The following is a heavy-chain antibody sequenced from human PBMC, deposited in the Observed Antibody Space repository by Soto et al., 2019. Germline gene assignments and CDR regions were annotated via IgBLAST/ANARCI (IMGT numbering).Heavy chain of an antibody. CDR3: TRDTPFHYDILTGYNYYYYMDV. V-gene: IGHV3-49*03. CDR1: GFTFGDYA. Sequence: PGGSLRLSCTASGFTFGDYAMSWFRQAPGKGLEWVGFIRSKAYGGTTEYAASVKGRFTISRDDSKSIAYLQMNSLKTEDTAVYYCTRDTPFHYDILTGYNYYYYMDVWGKGTTVTVSS. CDR2: IRSKAYGGTT. J-gene: IGHJ6*03. D-gene: IGHD3-9*01.